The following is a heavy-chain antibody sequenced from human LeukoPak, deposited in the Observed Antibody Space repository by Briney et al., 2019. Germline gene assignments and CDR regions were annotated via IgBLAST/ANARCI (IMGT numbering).Heavy chain of an antibody. D-gene: IGHD4-11*01. CDR2: ISYDGSNK. Sequence: GGSLRLSCAASGFTFSSYAMHWVRQAPGKGLEWVAVISYDGSNKYYADSVKGRFTISRDNSKNTLYLQMNSLRAEDTAVYYCARDQLTTVTTSRYYYGMDVWGQGTTVTVSS. J-gene: IGHJ6*02. CDR3: ARDQLTTVTTSRYYYGMDV. CDR1: GFTFSSYA. V-gene: IGHV3-30-3*01.